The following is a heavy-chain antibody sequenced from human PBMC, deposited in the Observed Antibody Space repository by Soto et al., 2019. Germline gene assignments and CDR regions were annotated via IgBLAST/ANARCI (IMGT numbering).Heavy chain of an antibody. D-gene: IGHD3-9*01. CDR3: ARGHHVLRFFHWDWLDP. V-gene: IGHV3-11*01. Sequence: QVQLVESGGGLVKPGGSLRLSCAASGFTFSDDYMSWIRQAPGKGLEYVSYISSSGTSAYNADSVKGRFTVSRDNAKNSLYLQMNSLRVEYTAVYYCARGHHVLRFFHWDWLDPRGQGTLVTVSS. CDR2: ISSSGTSA. J-gene: IGHJ5*02. CDR1: GFTFSDDY.